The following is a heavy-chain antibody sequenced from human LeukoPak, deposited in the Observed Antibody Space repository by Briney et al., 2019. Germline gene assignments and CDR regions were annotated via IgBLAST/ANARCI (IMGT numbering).Heavy chain of an antibody. J-gene: IGHJ4*02. V-gene: IGHV4-59*01. Sequence: PSETLSLTCTVSGGSISSYYWSWIRQAPGKGLEWIGYIYYSGSTNYSPSLKSRVTKSVDTSKNQYSLKLSSVTAADAAVYYCASYSGYDKTFDYWGQGTLVTVSS. CDR3: ASYSGYDKTFDY. CDR2: IYYSGST. D-gene: IGHD5-12*01. CDR1: GGSISSYY.